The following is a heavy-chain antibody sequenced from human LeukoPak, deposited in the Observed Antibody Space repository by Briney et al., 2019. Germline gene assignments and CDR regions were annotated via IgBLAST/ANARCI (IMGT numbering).Heavy chain of an antibody. Sequence: GGSLRLSCAASGFTVSDNYMTWVRQAPGKGLEWVSLIYSGDSTYYADSVKGRFIISRDNSKNTLYLQMNSLRAEDTAVYYCAREVATGFSCFDYWGQGTLVTVSS. V-gene: IGHV3-53*01. CDR2: IYSGDST. CDR1: GFTVSDNY. CDR3: AREVATGFSCFDY. J-gene: IGHJ4*02. D-gene: IGHD2-21*02.